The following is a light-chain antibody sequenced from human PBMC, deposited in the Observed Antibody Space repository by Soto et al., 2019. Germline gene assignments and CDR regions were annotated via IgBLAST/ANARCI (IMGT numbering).Light chain of an antibody. CDR2: EVS. Sequence: QSVLTQPASVSGSHGQSITISCTGTSSDVGGYNYVSWYQQQAGKAPKLIIHEVSNRPSGVSNRFSGSKSGNTASLTISGLQAEDEADYYCDSYTSSRAYVFAIGTKVTV. CDR1: SSDVGGYNY. CDR3: DSYTSSRAYV. V-gene: IGLV2-14*01. J-gene: IGLJ1*01.